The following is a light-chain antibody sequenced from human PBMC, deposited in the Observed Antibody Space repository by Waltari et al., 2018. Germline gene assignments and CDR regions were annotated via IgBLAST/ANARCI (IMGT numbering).Light chain of an antibody. CDR3: NSRDSSGDLMV. CDR2: EKN. CDR1: SRKNYF. V-gene: IGLV3-19*01. Sequence: SSEPTQDPAVSVALGQTVRNTCQGNSRKNYFVSWYQKKPGQAPVVVINEKNNRPSGIPDRFSASSSGNKASLTITGAQAEDEGDYYCNSRDSSGDLMVFGGGTKLTVL. J-gene: IGLJ2*01.